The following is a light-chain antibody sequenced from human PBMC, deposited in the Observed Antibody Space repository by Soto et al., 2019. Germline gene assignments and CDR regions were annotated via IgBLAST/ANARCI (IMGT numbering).Light chain of an antibody. CDR1: QSISKF. J-gene: IGKJ5*01. CDR2: GAS. V-gene: IGKV1-39*01. CDR3: KQSYSPPPLT. Sequence: DIQMTQSPSSLSASVGDRVTITCRASQSISKFLNWYQQKPGKAPKLLIYGASSLQSGVPSRFSCSGYVTDFTLTISSLQPEDCATYYCKQSYSPPPLTFGQGTRLEIK.